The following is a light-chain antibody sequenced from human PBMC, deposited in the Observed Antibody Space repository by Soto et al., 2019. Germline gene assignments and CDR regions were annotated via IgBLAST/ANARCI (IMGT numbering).Light chain of an antibody. CDR2: DVS. CDR1: SSDLGGYNY. V-gene: IGLV2-14*03. Sequence: QSVLTQPASVSGSPGQSITISCIGTSSDLGGYNYVPWYQQHPGNAPKLMVFDVSDRPSGVSNRFSGSKSGNTASLTIPGLQAEDEADYYCSSYTTSSFYVFGTGTKVTVL. J-gene: IGLJ1*01. CDR3: SSYTTSSFYV.